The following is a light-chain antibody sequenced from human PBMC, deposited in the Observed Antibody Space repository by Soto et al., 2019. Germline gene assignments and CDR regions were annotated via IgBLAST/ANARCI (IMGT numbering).Light chain of an antibody. CDR2: SNN. Sequence: QSVLTKPPSVSGAPGQRVTISCTGSSSNIGAGYDVHWYQQLPGTAPKLLIYSNNNRPSGVPDRFSGSKSGTSASLAITGLQAEDEAGYYCQSYDSSLSVVVFGGGTKLTVL. CDR3: QSYDSSLSVVV. J-gene: IGLJ2*01. CDR1: SSNIGAGYD. V-gene: IGLV1-40*01.